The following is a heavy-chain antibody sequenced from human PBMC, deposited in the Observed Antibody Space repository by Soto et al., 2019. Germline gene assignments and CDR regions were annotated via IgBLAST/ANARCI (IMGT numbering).Heavy chain of an antibody. Sequence: SETLSLTCTVSGDSMSTYYWNWIRQSAEKGLVWIGRISATGTTTYIPSLKSRITLSVDTSKNEFSLNLKFVTAADTAVYFCARGLAPTIFGTVPTPNWFDPWGQGTQVTVSS. D-gene: IGHD3-3*01. J-gene: IGHJ5*02. V-gene: IGHV4-4*07. CDR2: ISATGTT. CDR3: ARGLAPTIFGTVPTPNWFDP. CDR1: GDSMSTYY.